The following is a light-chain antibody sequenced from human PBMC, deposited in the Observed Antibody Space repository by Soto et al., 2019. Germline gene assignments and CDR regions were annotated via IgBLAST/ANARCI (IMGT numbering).Light chain of an antibody. V-gene: IGKV1-5*01. CDR1: QSISNW. CDR2: HAS. CDR3: QQYNSYS. Sequence: IPMTESTSTLSACVGYRVTVTCLASQSISNWLAWYQQKPGTAPKVLIYHASNLQSGVPSRFSGSGSGTEFTLTFSSLQPDDFATYYCQQYNSYSFCQGTMVDIK. J-gene: IGKJ1*01.